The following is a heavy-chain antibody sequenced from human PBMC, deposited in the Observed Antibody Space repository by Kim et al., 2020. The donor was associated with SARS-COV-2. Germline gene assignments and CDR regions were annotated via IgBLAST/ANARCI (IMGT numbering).Heavy chain of an antibody. D-gene: IGHD6-19*01. J-gene: IGHJ4*02. Sequence: SYAASVKGRFTISRDNAKTSLYLQMNSLRAEDTAVYYCARAPIAVAVTDYWGQGTLVTVSS. CDR3: ARAPIAVAVTDY. V-gene: IGHV3-21*01.